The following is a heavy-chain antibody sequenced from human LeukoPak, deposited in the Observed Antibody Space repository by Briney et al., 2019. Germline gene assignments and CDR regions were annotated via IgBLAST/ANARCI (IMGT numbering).Heavy chain of an antibody. CDR1: GGTFSSYA. CDR2: IYPGDSDT. D-gene: IGHD4-17*01. V-gene: IGHV5-51*01. J-gene: IGHJ5*02. Sequence: KVSCKASGGTFSSYAISWVRQAPGQGLEWMGIIYPGDSDTRYSPSFQGQVTISADKSISTAYLQWSSLKASDTAMYYCARRVGLRINNWFDPWGQGTLVTVSS. CDR3: ARRVGLRINNWFDP.